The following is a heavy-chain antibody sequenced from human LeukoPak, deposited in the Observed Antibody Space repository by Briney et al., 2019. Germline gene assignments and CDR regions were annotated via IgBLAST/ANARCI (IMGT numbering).Heavy chain of an antibody. V-gene: IGHV4-59*08. J-gene: IGHJ1*01. D-gene: IGHD2/OR15-2a*01. CDR1: GGSISSYY. CDR3: ARHGSTSSDNYFQH. CDR2: IYYSGTT. Sequence: SETLSLTCTVSGGSISSYYWSWIRQPPGKGLEWIGYIYYSGTTNYNPSLKSRVTMSVDTSMNQFSLKMSSVTAADTAVYYCARHGSTSSDNYFQHWGQGTLVTVSS.